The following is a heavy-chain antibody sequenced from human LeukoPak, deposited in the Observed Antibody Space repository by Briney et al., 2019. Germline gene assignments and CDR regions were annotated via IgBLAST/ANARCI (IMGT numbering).Heavy chain of an antibody. D-gene: IGHD3-22*01. V-gene: IGHV4-59*01. J-gene: IGHJ4*02. CDR2: IYNTVDV. Sequence: SETLSLTCTVSGGSIIGSYWTWIRQSPGKSLEYIGYIYNTVDVNYSPSLKSRVTISIDMSGNQFSLRLNSVTAADTALYYCARSRYYDSTGYNPTYHFDSWGQGALVTVSS. CDR3: ARSRYYDSTGYNPTYHFDS. CDR1: GGSIIGSY.